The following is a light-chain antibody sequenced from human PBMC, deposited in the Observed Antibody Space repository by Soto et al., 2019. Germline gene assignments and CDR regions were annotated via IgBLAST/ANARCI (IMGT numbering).Light chain of an antibody. CDR1: QTISSW. Sequence: DIQMTQSPSTVSGSVGDRVTITCRASQTISSWLAWYQQKPGKAPKLLIYKASTLKSGVPSRFSGSGSGTEFTLTISSLQPDDFATYYCQKYNSAPLTFGGGTKVDIK. J-gene: IGKJ4*01. CDR3: QKYNSAPLT. V-gene: IGKV1-5*03. CDR2: KAS.